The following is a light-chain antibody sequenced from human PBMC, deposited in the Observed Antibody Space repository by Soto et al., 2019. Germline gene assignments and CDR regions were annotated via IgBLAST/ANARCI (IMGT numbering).Light chain of an antibody. V-gene: IGKV1-9*01. CDR3: QQFT. Sequence: DIQLTQSPSFLSASVGDRVTITCRASQGISNYLAWYQQKPGKAPKLLIYETSTLESGVPSRFSGSGSATEFILTISSLQPEDFATYYCQQFTFGGGTKVEIK. J-gene: IGKJ4*01. CDR2: ETS. CDR1: QGISNY.